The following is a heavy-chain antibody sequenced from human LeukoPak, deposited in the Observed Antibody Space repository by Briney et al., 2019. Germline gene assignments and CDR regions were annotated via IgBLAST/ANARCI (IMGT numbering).Heavy chain of an antibody. J-gene: IGHJ3*02. CDR2: ISGSGGST. CDR3: AKDRVDCSSTSCYPDAFDI. D-gene: IGHD2-2*01. Sequence: AGGSLRLSCAASGSTFSSYAMSWVRQAPGKGLEWVSAISGSGGSTYYADSVKGRFTISRDNSKNTLYLQMNSLRAEDTAVYYCAKDRVDCSSTSCYPDAFDIWGQGTMVTVSS. V-gene: IGHV3-23*01. CDR1: GSTFSSYA.